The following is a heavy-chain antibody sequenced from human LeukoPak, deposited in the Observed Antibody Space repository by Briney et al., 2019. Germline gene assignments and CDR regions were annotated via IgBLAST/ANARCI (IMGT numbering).Heavy chain of an antibody. CDR3: ARDKSPWELIDY. D-gene: IGHD1-26*01. Sequence: ASVKVSCKASGGTFSSYAISWVRQAPGQGLEWMGWISAYNGNTNYAQKLQGRVTMTTDTSTSTAYMELRSLRSDDTAVYYCARDKSPWELIDYWGQGTLVTVSS. CDR2: ISAYNGNT. V-gene: IGHV1-18*01. J-gene: IGHJ4*02. CDR1: GGTFSSYA.